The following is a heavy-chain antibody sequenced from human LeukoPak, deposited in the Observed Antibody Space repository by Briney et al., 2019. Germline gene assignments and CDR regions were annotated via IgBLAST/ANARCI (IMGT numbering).Heavy chain of an antibody. Sequence: SQTLSLTCTVSGGSISSGDYYWGWIRQPPGKGLEWIGSIYYTGSTYYNPSLNSRVTVSVDTSKNQFTLKLSSVTAADTAVNYCASRTRFGELRFDYWGQGTLVTVSS. J-gene: IGHJ4*02. CDR3: ASRTRFGELRFDY. CDR1: GGSISSGDYY. D-gene: IGHD3-10*01. V-gene: IGHV4-39*01. CDR2: IYYTGST.